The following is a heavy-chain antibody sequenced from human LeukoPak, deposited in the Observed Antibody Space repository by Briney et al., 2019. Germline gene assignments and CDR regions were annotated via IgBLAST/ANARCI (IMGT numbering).Heavy chain of an antibody. J-gene: IGHJ6*02. V-gene: IGHV1-2*02. CDR3: ARDSRLPHYYYYGMDV. Sequence: GASVKVSCKASGYTFTGYYMHWVRQAPGQGLEWMGWINPNSGGTNYAQKFQGRVTMTRDTSISTAYMELSRLRSDDTAVYYCARDSRLPHYYYYGMDVWGQGTTVTVSS. D-gene: IGHD2-21*01. CDR1: GYTFTGYY. CDR2: INPNSGGT.